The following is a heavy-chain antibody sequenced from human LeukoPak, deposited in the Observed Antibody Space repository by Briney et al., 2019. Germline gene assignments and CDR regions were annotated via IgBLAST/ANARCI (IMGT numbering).Heavy chain of an antibody. CDR2: INSDGSTT. CDR3: AIYTNRWSLGY. Sequence: GGSLRLSCAASGFTFSSYWMHWVRQAPGKGLVWVSHINSDGSTTRYADSVKGRFTISRDNAKNALFLQMNSLRAEDTAVFYCAIYTNRWSLGYWGQGTLVTVSS. V-gene: IGHV3-74*01. J-gene: IGHJ4*02. CDR1: GFTFSSYW. D-gene: IGHD3-16*01.